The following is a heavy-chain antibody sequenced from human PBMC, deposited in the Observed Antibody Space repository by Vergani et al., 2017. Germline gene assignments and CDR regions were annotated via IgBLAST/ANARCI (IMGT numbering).Heavy chain of an antibody. CDR2: IIPIFGIA. CDR1: GYTFTSYG. J-gene: IGHJ6*02. CDR3: ARETGTTSYYYYYGMDV. D-gene: IGHD1-7*01. V-gene: IGHV1-69*10. Sequence: QVQLVQSGAEVKKPGASVKVSCKASGYTFTSYGISWVRQAPGQGLEWMGGIIPIFGIANYAQKFQGRVTITADKSTSTAYMELSSLRSEDTAVYYCARETGTTSYYYYYGMDVWGQGTTVTVSS.